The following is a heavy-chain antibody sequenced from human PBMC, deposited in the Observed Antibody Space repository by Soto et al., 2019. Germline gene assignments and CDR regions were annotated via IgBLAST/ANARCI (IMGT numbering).Heavy chain of an antibody. CDR1: GFTFSSYS. V-gene: IGHV3-21*01. CDR3: ASDIGYGDYDDY. D-gene: IGHD4-17*01. CDR2: ISSSSSYI. Sequence: PGGSLRLSCAASGFTFSSYSMNWVRQAPGKGLEWVSPISSSSSYIYYADSVKGRFTISRDNAKNSLYLQVNSLRAEDTAVYYCASDIGYGDYDDYWGQGTVVTVSS. J-gene: IGHJ4*02.